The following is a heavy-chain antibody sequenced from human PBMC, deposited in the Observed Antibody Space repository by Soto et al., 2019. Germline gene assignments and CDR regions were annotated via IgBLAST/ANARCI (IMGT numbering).Heavy chain of an antibody. CDR1: GGTFSSYA. CDR3: ARGFYYDSSGHNWFDP. V-gene: IGHV1-69*06. CDR2: IIPIFGTA. Sequence: SVKVSCKASGGTFSSYAISWVRQAPGQGLEWMGGIIPIFGTANYAQKFQGRVTITADKSTSTAYMELSSLRSEDTAVYYCARGFYYDSSGHNWFDPWGQGTLVTVSS. D-gene: IGHD3-22*01. J-gene: IGHJ5*02.